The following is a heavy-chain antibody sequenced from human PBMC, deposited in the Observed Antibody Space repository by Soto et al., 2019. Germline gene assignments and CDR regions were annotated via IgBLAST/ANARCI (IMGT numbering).Heavy chain of an antibody. CDR3: ARDLWGYCGADCYPLDV. J-gene: IGHJ6*02. CDR1: GGSISSYY. CDR2: MYNTGST. D-gene: IGHD2-21*02. Sequence: QVRLQESGPGLVKPSETLSLTCTVSGGSISSYYWSWIRQPQGKGLEWIGYMYNTGSTIYNPSLTSRVTISVDTSKNQFTLKLNSVTAADTAVYYCARDLWGYCGADCYPLDVWGQGTTVTVSS. V-gene: IGHV4-59*01.